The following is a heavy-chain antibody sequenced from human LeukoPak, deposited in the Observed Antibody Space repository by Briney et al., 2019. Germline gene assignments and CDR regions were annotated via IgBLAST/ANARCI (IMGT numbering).Heavy chain of an antibody. CDR2: ISGSGGST. V-gene: IGHV3-23*01. CDR1: GFTFSRYA. D-gene: IGHD3-22*01. J-gene: IGHJ3*02. CDR3: AKVSSYDSSGYDAFDI. Sequence: GGSLRLSCAASGFTFSRYAMSWARQAPGKGLEWVSAISGSGGSTYYADSVKGRFTISRDNSKNTLYLQMNSLRAEDTAVYYCAKVSSYDSSGYDAFDIWGQGTMVTVSS.